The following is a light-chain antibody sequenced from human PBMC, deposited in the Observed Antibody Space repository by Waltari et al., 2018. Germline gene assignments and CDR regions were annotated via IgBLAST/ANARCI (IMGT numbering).Light chain of an antibody. J-gene: IGKJ2*01. CDR3: QQYYSAPNT. Sequence: DIVMTQSPDSLAVSLGERATINCKSSQSVLFSLNNKNYLAWYQQKPGHPPKLLIYWASTRESGVPDRFSGSGSGTDFTLAISSLQAEDVAVYYCQQYYSAPNTFGQGTNVEIK. CDR2: WAS. CDR1: QSVLFSLNNKNY. V-gene: IGKV4-1*01.